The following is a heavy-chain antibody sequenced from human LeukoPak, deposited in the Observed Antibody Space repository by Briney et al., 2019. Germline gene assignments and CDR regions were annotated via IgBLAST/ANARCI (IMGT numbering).Heavy chain of an antibody. CDR2: INPNSGGT. D-gene: IGHD3-22*01. V-gene: IGHV1-2*02. CDR3: ARCLPYDSSGYYFPLCDY. Sequence: EASVKVSCKASGYTFTGYFIHWVRQAPGQGLEWMGWINPNSGGTNYAQKFQGRVTMTRDTSISTAYMELSRLRSDDTAVYYCARCLPYDSSGYYFPLCDYWGQGTLVTVSS. J-gene: IGHJ4*02. CDR1: GYTFTGYF.